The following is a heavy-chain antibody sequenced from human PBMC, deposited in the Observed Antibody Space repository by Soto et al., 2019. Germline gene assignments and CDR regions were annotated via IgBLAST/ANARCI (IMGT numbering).Heavy chain of an antibody. V-gene: IGHV3-30*18. CDR2: ISYDGSDK. CDR3: AKGVPSPTQHAFDI. Sequence: HPGGSLRLSCAASGFSFSSYDMHWVRQAPGKGLEWVAMISYDGSDKYFSDSVKGRLTISRDNSKNTVSLEMNSLRTKDTAAYYCAKGVPSPTQHAFDIWGQGTMVTVSS. CDR1: GFSFSSYD. J-gene: IGHJ3*02.